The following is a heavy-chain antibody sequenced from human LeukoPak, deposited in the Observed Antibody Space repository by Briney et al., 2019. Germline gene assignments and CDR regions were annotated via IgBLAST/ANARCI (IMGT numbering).Heavy chain of an antibody. J-gene: IGHJ4*02. D-gene: IGHD2-21*01. CDR3: TRSVRNGHIDY. CDR2: MNPKSGNT. Sequence: ASVKVSCKASGYTFTSYDINWVRQVTGQGLEWMGWMNPKSGNTGYAQKLQGRVTMTRSTSISTAYMELSSLRFEDTAVYYCTRSVRNGHIDYWGQGTLVTVSS. V-gene: IGHV1-8*02. CDR1: GYTFTSYD.